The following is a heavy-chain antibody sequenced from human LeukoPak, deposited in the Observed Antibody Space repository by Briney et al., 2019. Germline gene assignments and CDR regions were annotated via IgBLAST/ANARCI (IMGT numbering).Heavy chain of an antibody. CDR2: ISPSGGST. V-gene: IGHV1-46*01. CDR3: ARELGGSSPVGYFDY. CDR1: GYTFTSYY. Sequence: GASVKVSCKASGYTFTSYYMHWVRQAPGQGLEWMGMISPSGGSTSYAQKFQGRVTMTRDTSTSTVYMELSSLRSEDTAVYYCARELGGSSPVGYFDYWGQGTLVTVSS. D-gene: IGHD1-26*01. J-gene: IGHJ4*02.